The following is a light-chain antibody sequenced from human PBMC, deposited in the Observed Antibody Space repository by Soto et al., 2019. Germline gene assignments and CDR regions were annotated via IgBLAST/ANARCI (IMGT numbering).Light chain of an antibody. V-gene: IGKV1-27*01. CDR2: DAS. J-gene: IGKJ4*01. CDR3: QKYDSDPLT. Sequence: DLQMTQSPPSLSASVGDRATVTCRASHDIGNYLAWYQQRPGKSPRLLIYDASTLQSGVTARFSGNGSGTDFTLVISNLRPEDVATYYCQKYDSDPLTFGGGTKVEVK. CDR1: HDIGNY.